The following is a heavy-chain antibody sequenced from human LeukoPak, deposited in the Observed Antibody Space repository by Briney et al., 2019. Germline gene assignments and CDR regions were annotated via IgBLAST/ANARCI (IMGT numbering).Heavy chain of an antibody. CDR1: GGSISSYY. CDR3: ARDFAASSWYGMDV. V-gene: IGHV4-4*07. CDR2: IYTSGST. Sequence: SETLPLTCTVSGGSISSYYWSWIRRPAGKGLEWIGRIYTSGSTNYNPSLKSRVTMSVDTSKNQFSLKLNSVTAADTAVYYCARDFAASSWYGMDVWGQGTTVTVSS. D-gene: IGHD6-13*01. J-gene: IGHJ6*02.